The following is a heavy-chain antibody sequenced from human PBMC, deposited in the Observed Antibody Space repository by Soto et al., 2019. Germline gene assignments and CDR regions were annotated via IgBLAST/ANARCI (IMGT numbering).Heavy chain of an antibody. CDR1: GGSINNGGYY. Sequence: QVQLQESGPGLVKPSQTLSLTCTVSGGSINNGGYYWSWIRQHPGKGLEWIGYIYYSGSTYYNPSLKSRITISVDTSKDQFSLKLSSVTAADTAVYYCARTVYGPGSEYFDYWGQGALVTVSS. CDR3: ARTVYGPGSEYFDY. V-gene: IGHV4-31*03. D-gene: IGHD3-10*01. CDR2: IYYSGST. J-gene: IGHJ4*02.